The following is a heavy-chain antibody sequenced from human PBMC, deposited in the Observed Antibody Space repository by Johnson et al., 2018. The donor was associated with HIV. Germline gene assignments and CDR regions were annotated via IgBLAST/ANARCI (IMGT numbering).Heavy chain of an antibody. J-gene: IGHJ3*02. CDR3: AKFAVAGFDS. CDR1: GFTFSNAW. D-gene: IGHD6-19*01. Sequence: QVQLVESGGGLVKPGGSLRLSCAASGFTFSNAWMSWVRQAPGKGLGWVAVISYDGSNKYYADSVKGRFTISRDNSKNTLYLQMNSLRAEDTAVYYCAKFAVAGFDSWGQGTMVTVSS. V-gene: IGHV3-30*18. CDR2: ISYDGSNK.